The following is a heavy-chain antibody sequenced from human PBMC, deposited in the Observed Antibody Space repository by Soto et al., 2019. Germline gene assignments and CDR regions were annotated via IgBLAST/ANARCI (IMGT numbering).Heavy chain of an antibody. CDR2: IYWDDDK. Sequence: QITVKESGLTLVKPTETLTLTCTFSGFSLSSIGMGAGWIRQPPGKALEWLTLIYWDDDKRYSPSLSSRLTITKDPSKNQVDLTMTNMDPVDTATYYCARLTRGVYDLDRLWEKFDYWGQGALVTVS. CDR1: GFSLSSIGMG. CDR3: ARLTRGVYDLDRLWEKFDY. J-gene: IGHJ4*02. D-gene: IGHD5-12*01. V-gene: IGHV2-5*02.